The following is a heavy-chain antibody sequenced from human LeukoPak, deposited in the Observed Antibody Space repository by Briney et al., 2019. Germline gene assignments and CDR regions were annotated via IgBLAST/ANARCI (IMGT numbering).Heavy chain of an antibody. CDR1: GYSISSGYH. J-gene: IGHJ6*03. CDR3: ARSREQWELRIEDYYYYMDV. Sequence: SETLSLTCTVSGYSISSGYHWGWIRQPPGKGLEWIGDIHYSGSTYYNPSLKSRVTISVDTSKNQFSLKLISVTAADTAVYYCARSREQWELRIEDYYYYMDVWGKGTTVTVSS. CDR2: IHYSGST. V-gene: IGHV4-38-2*02. D-gene: IGHD1-26*01.